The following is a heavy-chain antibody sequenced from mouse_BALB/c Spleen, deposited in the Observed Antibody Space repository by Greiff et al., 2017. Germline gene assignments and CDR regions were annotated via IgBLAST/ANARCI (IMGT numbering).Heavy chain of an antibody. Sequence: VKLMESGAELVRPGVSVKISCKGSGYTFTDYAMHWVKQSHAKSLEWIGVISTYYGDASYNQKFKGKATMTVDKSSSTAYMELARLTSEDSAIYYCAKGNQYYFDYWGQGTTLTVSS. J-gene: IGHJ2*01. CDR3: AKGNQYYFDY. CDR1: GYTFTDYA. D-gene: IGHD2-1*01. V-gene: IGHV1S137*01. CDR2: ISTYYGDA.